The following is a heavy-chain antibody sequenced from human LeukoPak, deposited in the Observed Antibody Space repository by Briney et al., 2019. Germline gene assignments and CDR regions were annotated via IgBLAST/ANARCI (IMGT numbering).Heavy chain of an antibody. V-gene: IGHV3-15*01. Sequence: GESLKISCAASGFTFINAWMSWVRQAPGKGLEWVARIMSKSDGGTIDYAAHVKGRFIISRDDSKNTLYLQMNSLKTDDTAVYYCTTFVRHWGQGTLVTVSS. J-gene: IGHJ4*02. CDR2: IMSKSDGGTI. CDR3: TTFVRH. CDR1: GFTFINAW.